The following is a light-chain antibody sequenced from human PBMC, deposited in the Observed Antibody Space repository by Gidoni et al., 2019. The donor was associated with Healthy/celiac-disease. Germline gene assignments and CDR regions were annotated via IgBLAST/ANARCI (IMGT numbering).Light chain of an antibody. CDR2: GNS. Sequence: QSVLTQPPSVSGAPGHRVTISCTASSTNIGAGYDVHGYQQLPGTAPKLLLSGNSNRPSGVPDRFSGSKSGTSAYLAITGLQAEDEADYYGQSYDSSLSGPVVFGGGTKLTVL. CDR3: QSYDSSLSGPVV. J-gene: IGLJ2*01. CDR1: STNIGAGYD. V-gene: IGLV1-40*01.